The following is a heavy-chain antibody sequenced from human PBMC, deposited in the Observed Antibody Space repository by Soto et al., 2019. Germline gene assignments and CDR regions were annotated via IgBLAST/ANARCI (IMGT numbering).Heavy chain of an antibody. J-gene: IGHJ2*01. D-gene: IGHD1-26*01. V-gene: IGHV1-3*01. Sequence: QVQLVQSGAEVKKPGASVKVSCKASGYTFTSYAMHWVRQAPGQRREWMGWINACNGNTKYSQKFQGRVTITRDTSASTAYMELSSLRSEDTAVYYCARGGSLYWYFDLWGRGSLVTVSS. CDR1: GYTFTSYA. CDR2: INACNGNT. CDR3: ARGGSLYWYFDL.